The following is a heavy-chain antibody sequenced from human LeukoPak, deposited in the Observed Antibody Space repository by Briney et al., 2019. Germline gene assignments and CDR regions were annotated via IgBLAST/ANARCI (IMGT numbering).Heavy chain of an antibody. J-gene: IGHJ4*02. CDR1: GFTFGTYG. D-gene: IGHD3-10*01. V-gene: IGHV3-23*01. CDR3: AKEMGSSQPFDY. Sequence: GGSLRLSCAAPGFTFGTYGLAWVRQAPGKGLEWVSAISASGVNTYYADSVKGRFGISRDNSKNTLYLQMSSLRAEDTALYYCAKEMGSSQPFDYWGQGTLVTVSS. CDR2: ISASGVNT.